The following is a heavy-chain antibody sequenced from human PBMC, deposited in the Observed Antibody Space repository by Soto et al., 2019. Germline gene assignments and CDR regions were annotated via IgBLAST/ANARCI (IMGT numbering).Heavy chain of an antibody. J-gene: IGHJ5*02. CDR1: GFTFSSYG. V-gene: IGHV3-33*01. Sequence: GGSLRLSCAASGFTFSSYGMHWVRQAPGKGLEWVAVIWYDGSNKYYADSVKGRFTISRDNSKNTLYLQMNSLRAEDTAVYYCARDSWFGELFSNWFDPWGQGTLVTVSS. CDR2: IWYDGSNK. CDR3: ARDSWFGELFSNWFDP. D-gene: IGHD3-10*01.